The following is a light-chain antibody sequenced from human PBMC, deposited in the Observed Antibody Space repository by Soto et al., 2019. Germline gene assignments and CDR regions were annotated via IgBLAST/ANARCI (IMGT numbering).Light chain of an antibody. J-gene: IGLJ1*01. CDR2: DVN. CDR3: CSNAGRPDV. V-gene: IGLV2-11*01. Sequence: QSALTQPRSVSGSPGPSVAISCTGTSNDIGGYNYVSWYQQPPGKDPKVMIYDVNKRPSGVPDRFSGSKSGNTASLTISALQAEDEADYYCCSNAGRPDVFGTGTKVTVL. CDR1: SNDIGGYNY.